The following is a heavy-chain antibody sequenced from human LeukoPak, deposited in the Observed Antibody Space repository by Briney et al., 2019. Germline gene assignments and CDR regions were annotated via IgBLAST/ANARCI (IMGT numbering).Heavy chain of an antibody. CDR2: VSTTGGST. Sequence: PGGPLRLSCGASSFTFSSYVMSWVRQAPGKGLEWVSTVSTTGGSTYYADSVKGRFTISRDNSKDTLYLQMNSLRAEDTAVYYCAKCSGWFVRGKDYYYYYMDVWGKGTTVTVSS. D-gene: IGHD6-19*01. J-gene: IGHJ6*03. V-gene: IGHV3-23*01. CDR3: AKCSGWFVRGKDYYYYYMDV. CDR1: SFTFSSYV.